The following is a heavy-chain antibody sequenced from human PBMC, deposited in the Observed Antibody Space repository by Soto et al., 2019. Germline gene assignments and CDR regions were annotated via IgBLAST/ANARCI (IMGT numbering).Heavy chain of an antibody. J-gene: IGHJ5*02. D-gene: IGHD6-13*01. CDR2: ISQDGGAT. Sequence: QVQLVESGGCVVQSGRSLRLSCAASGFTCSTSGMHWIRQAPGKGLEWVAMISQDGGATYYVDSVKGRFTISRDTDKNTLYLQMDRLTPEDTDTYYCAKDWGSSGWYNWLDTWGQGTLVTVSS. V-gene: IGHV3-30*18. CDR3: AKDWGSSGWYNWLDT. CDR1: GFTCSTSG.